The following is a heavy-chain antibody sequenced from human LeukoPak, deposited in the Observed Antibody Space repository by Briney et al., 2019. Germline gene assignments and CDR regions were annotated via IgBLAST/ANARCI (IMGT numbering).Heavy chain of an antibody. CDR3: ARGGSNYYDSSGYPD. CDR2: IYYSGST. V-gene: IGHV4-31*03. J-gene: IGHJ4*02. CDR1: GGSISSGGYY. D-gene: IGHD3-22*01. Sequence: SETLPLTCTVSGGSISSGGYYWSWIRQHPGKGLEWIGYIYYSGSTYYNPSLKSRVTISVDTSKNQFSLKLSSVTVADTAVYYCARGGSNYYDSSGYPDWGQGTLVTVSS.